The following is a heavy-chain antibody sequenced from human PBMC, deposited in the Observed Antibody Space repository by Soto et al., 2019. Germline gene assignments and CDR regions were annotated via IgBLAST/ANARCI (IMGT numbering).Heavy chain of an antibody. J-gene: IGHJ5*02. CDR3: AKGGYTYGLDP. CDR2: ISESGDNT. D-gene: IGHD5-18*01. V-gene: IGHV3-23*01. Sequence: EVQLLESGGGSAQPGGSLRLSCAASGFSFSSSAMSWVRQAPGKGLEWVSAISESGDNTFYADSVKGRFTISIENSNNALYLQMDTLRAEDTALYFCAKGGYTYGLDPWGQGTLVTISS. CDR1: GFSFSSSA.